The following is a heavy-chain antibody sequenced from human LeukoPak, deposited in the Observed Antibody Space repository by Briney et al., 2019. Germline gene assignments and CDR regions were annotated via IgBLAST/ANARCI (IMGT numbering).Heavy chain of an antibody. CDR3: AKPHGSTGYHHFDY. D-gene: IGHD6-19*01. V-gene: IGHV3-23*01. CDR1: GFTFSIYA. Sequence: GGSLRLSCAASGFTFSIYAMSWVRQAPGKGLEWVSAISNSGGSTYYADSVKGRFTISRDNSKNTLYLQMNSLRAGDTAVYYCAKPHGSTGYHHFDYWGQGTLVTVSS. J-gene: IGHJ4*02. CDR2: ISNSGGST.